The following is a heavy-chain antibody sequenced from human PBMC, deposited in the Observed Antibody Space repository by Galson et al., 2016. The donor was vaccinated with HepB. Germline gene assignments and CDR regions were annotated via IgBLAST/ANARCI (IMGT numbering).Heavy chain of an antibody. CDR2: VFHNGRT. CDR1: GGSLSTFY. J-gene: IGHJ5*02. Sequence: SETLSLTCSISGGSLSTFYWSWIRQPPGKELQWLGYVFHNGRTRYNPSLNSRVTISLDTSKNQVSLKLISVTAADTALYFCAKDLGREGGFGPWGQGTLATVSS. V-gene: IGHV4-59*01. CDR3: AKDLGREGGFGP. D-gene: IGHD1-26*01.